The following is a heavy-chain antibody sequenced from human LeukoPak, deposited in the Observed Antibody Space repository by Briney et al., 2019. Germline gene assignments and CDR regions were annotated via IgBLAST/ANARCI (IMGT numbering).Heavy chain of an antibody. Sequence: PSETLSLTCTVSGGSISSYYWSWIRQPPGKGLEWIGYIYYSGSTNYNPSLKSRVTISVDTSKNQFSLKLSSVTAADTAVYYCARWNAVITSLDHWGQGILVAVSS. CDR3: ARWNAVITSLDH. D-gene: IGHD3-16*01. V-gene: IGHV4-59*01. CDR2: IYYSGST. J-gene: IGHJ4*02. CDR1: GGSISSYY.